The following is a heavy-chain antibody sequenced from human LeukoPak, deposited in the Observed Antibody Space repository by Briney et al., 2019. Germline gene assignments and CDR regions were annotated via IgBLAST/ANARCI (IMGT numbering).Heavy chain of an antibody. CDR3: ARVLAAAVDY. CDR1: GYSISSGYY. J-gene: IGHJ4*02. D-gene: IGHD6-13*01. Sequence: SETLSLTCTVSGYSISSGYYWGWIRQPPGQGLECIGSISHSGSAYYNPSLKSRVTISVDTSKNQFSLKLSSVTAADTAVYYCARVLAAAVDYWGQGTLLTVSS. CDR2: ISHSGSA. V-gene: IGHV4-38-2*02.